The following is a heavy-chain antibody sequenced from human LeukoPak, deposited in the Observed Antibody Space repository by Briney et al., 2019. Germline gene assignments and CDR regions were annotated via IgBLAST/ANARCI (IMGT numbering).Heavy chain of an antibody. V-gene: IGHV4-61*02. D-gene: IGHD1-26*01. CDR2: IYSSGNT. CDR1: GGSISSGSHY. J-gene: IGHJ5*02. CDR3: AGEVGGSWFDP. Sequence: SQTLSLTCTVSGGSISSGSHYWSWIRQPAGKGLEWIGRIYSSGNTNYNPSLKSRVTISLDTSKDQFSLNLSSVTAADTAVYYCAGEVGGSWFDPWGLGTLVTVSS.